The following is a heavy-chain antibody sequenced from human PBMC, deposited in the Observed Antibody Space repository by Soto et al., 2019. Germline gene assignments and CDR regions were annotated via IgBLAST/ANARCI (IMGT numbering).Heavy chain of an antibody. V-gene: IGHV4-31*03. CDR3: ARGRTNWVTMIVHDY. Sequence: QVQLQESGPGLVKPSQTLSLTCTVSGGSISSGGYYWSWIRQHPGKGLEWIGYIYYSGSTYYNPSLKSRVTISVDTSKNQFSLKLSSVTAADTAVYYRARGRTNWVTMIVHDYWGQGTLVTVSS. CDR2: IYYSGST. D-gene: IGHD3-22*01. J-gene: IGHJ4*02. CDR1: GGSISSGGYY.